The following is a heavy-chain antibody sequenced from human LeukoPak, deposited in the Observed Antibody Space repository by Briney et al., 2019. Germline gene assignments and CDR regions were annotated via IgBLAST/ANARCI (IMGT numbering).Heavy chain of an antibody. CDR2: ISGSGSST. Sequence: GGSLRLSYAASGFTFSNYAMSWVRQAPGKGLEWVSSISGSGSSTYYADSVKGRFTISRDNSKNSLYLQMNSLRAEDTAVYYCAKYCVSTSCSNRGAYYGMDVWGQGTTVTVSS. J-gene: IGHJ6*02. D-gene: IGHD2-2*01. CDR3: AKYCVSTSCSNRGAYYGMDV. V-gene: IGHV3-23*01. CDR1: GFTFSNYA.